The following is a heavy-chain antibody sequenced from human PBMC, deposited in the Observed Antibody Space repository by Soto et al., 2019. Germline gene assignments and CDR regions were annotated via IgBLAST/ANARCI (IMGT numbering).Heavy chain of an antibody. Sequence: GGPVRLSCAASAFTFSSYAMSWVRTAPGKGLEWVSAISGSGGSTYYADSVKGRFTISRDNSKNTLYLQMNSLRAEDTAVYYCAKGQAATRRWFDPWGQGTLVTVSS. V-gene: IGHV3-23*01. CDR3: AKGQAATRRWFDP. J-gene: IGHJ5*02. CDR2: ISGSGGST. D-gene: IGHD2-15*01. CDR1: AFTFSSYA.